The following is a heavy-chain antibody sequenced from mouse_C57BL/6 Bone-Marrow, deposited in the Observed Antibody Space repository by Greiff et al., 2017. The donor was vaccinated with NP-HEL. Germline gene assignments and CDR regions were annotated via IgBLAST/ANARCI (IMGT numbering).Heavy chain of an antibody. J-gene: IGHJ1*03. Sequence: VKLMESGAELMKPGASVKLSCKATGYTFTGYWIEWVKQRPGHGLEWIGEILPGSGSTNYNEKFKGKATFTADTSSNTAYMQLSSLTTEDSAIYYCARTHYYGSSRSYWYFDVWGTGTTVTVSS. CDR3: ARTHYYGSSRSYWYFDV. V-gene: IGHV1-9*01. CDR1: GYTFTGYW. CDR2: ILPGSGST. D-gene: IGHD1-1*01.